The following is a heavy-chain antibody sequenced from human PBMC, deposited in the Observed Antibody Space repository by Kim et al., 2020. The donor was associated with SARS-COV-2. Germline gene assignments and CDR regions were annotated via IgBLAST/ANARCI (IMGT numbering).Heavy chain of an antibody. J-gene: IGHJ4*02. D-gene: IGHD6-13*01. CDR2: INSDGSST. V-gene: IGHV3-74*01. Sequence: GGSLRLSCAASGFTFSSYWMHWVRQAPGKGLVWVSRINSDGSSTSYADSVKGRFTISRDNAKNTLYLQMNSLRAEDTAVYYCARGGAYSSSWYYFDYWGQGTLVTVSS. CDR1: GFTFSSYW. CDR3: ARGGAYSSSWYYFDY.